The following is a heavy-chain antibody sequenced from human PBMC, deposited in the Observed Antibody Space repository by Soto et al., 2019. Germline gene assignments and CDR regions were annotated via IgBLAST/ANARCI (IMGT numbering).Heavy chain of an antibody. CDR3: AREGDYSDSSGQFDY. V-gene: IGHV1-18*01. CDR1: GYTFTSYG. Sequence: QVQLVQSGADVKKPWASVKVSCKASGYTFTSYGISWLRQAPGQGLEWMGWISAYNGNTNYAQKLQGRVTMTTDTSTSTADMELRSLRSDDTAVYYCAREGDYSDSSGQFDYWGQGTLVTVSS. J-gene: IGHJ4*02. D-gene: IGHD3-22*01. CDR2: ISAYNGNT.